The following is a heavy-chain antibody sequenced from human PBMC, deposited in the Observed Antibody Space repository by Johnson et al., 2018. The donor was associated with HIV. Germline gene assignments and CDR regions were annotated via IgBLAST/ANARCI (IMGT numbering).Heavy chain of an antibody. D-gene: IGHD4-17*01. CDR2: ISWNSGSI. CDR3: AKDSEVTTPWDAFDI. Sequence: VQLVESGGGLVQPGRSLRLSCAASGFTFDDYAMHWVRQAPGKGLEWVSGISWNSGSIGYADSVKGRFTISRDNDKNSLYLQMNSLIAEDTALYYCAKDSEVTTPWDAFDIWGQGTMVTVSS. J-gene: IGHJ3*02. CDR1: GFTFDDYA. V-gene: IGHV3-9*01.